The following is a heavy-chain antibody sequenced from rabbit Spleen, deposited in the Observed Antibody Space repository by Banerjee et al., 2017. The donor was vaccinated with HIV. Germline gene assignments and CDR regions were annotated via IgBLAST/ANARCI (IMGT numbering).Heavy chain of an antibody. CDR1: GFSFSRSYY. CDR3: ATYVDYDGDFNL. D-gene: IGHD2-1*01. V-gene: IGHV1S40*01. CDR2: IDGGSSGST. Sequence: QSLEESGGDLVKPGASLTLTCTASGFSFSRSYYMCWVRQAPGKGLEWIGCIDGGSSGSTYYASWAKGRFTISKTSSTTVTLQMTSLTAADTATYFCATYVDYDGDFNLWGQGTLVTVS. J-gene: IGHJ4*01.